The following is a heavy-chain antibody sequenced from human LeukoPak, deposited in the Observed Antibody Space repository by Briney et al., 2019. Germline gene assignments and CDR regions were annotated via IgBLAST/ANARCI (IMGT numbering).Heavy chain of an antibody. CDR2: LNHSGST. D-gene: IGHD2-2*02. Sequence: PSETLSLTCAVYGGSFSGYYWSWIRQPPGKGLEWIGELNHSGSTNYNPSLKSRVTISVDTSKNQFSLKLSSVTAADTAVYYCARKSPLYCSSTSCYTFFRTRNYYYGMDVWGQGTTVTVSS. J-gene: IGHJ6*02. CDR1: GGSFSGYY. V-gene: IGHV4-34*01. CDR3: ARKSPLYCSSTSCYTFFRTRNYYYGMDV.